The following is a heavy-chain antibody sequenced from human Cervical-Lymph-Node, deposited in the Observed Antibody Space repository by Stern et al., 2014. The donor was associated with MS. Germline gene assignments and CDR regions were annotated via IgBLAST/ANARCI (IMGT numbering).Heavy chain of an antibody. CDR2: ISYIGST. CDR3: ARSDRLWGSFDY. CDR1: GASISTVGYY. Sequence: QVQLQESGPGLVKPPQTLSLTCTVSGASISTVGYYWSWIRQHPGKGLEWIAYISYIGSTYYNPSVKSRVSISADTSKNQFSLNLTSVTAADTALYYCARSDRLWGSFDYWGQGTLVAVSS. J-gene: IGHJ4*02. D-gene: IGHD3-16*01. V-gene: IGHV4-31*03.